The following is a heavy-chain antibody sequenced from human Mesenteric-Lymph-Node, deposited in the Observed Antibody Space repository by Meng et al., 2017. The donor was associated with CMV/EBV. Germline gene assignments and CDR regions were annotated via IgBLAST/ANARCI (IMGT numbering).Heavy chain of an antibody. CDR1: GGSFSGYY. CDR3: ARHQRWLKSEGGFNY. Sequence: GQLQQWGAGLFKPSETLALTCAVYGGSFSGYYWSWIRQPPGKGLEWIGEINHSGSTNYNPSLKSRVTISVDTSKNQFSLKLSSVTAADTAVYYCARHQRWLKSEGGFNYWGQGTLVTVSS. J-gene: IGHJ4*02. V-gene: IGHV4-34*01. D-gene: IGHD4-23*01. CDR2: INHSGST.